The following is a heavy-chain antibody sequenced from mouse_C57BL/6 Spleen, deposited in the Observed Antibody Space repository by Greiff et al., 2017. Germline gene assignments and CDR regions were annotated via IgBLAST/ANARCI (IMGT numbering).Heavy chain of an antibody. D-gene: IGHD4-1*01. Sequence: EVKLVESEGGLVQPGSSMKLSCTASGFTFSDYYMAWVRQVPEKGLEWVANNNYDGSSTYYLDSLKSRFIISRDNAKNILYLQMSSLKSEDTATYYCARVGTGTGDFDYWGQGTTLTVSS. CDR1: GFTFSDYY. V-gene: IGHV5-16*01. CDR2: NNYDGSST. CDR3: ARVGTGTGDFDY. J-gene: IGHJ2*01.